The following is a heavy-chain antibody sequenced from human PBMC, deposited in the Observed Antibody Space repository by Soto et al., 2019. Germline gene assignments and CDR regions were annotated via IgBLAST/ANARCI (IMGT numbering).Heavy chain of an antibody. CDR1: GFTFSSYW. CDR3: TLQHYYYYGMDV. V-gene: IGHV3-74*01. Sequence: AGGSLRLSCAASGFTFSSYWMHWVRQAPGKGLVWVSRINSGGSSTSYADSVKGRFTISRDNAKNTLYLQMNSLRAEDTAVYYCTLQHYYYYGMDVWGQGTTVTVSS. CDR2: INSGGSST. J-gene: IGHJ6*02.